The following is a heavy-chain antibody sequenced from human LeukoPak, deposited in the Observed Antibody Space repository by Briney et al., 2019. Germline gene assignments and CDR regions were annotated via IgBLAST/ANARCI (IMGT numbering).Heavy chain of an antibody. Sequence: ASVKVSCKASGYTFTSYYMHWVRQAPGQGLEWMGWINPNSGGTNYAQKFQGWVTMTRDTSISTAYMELSRLRSDDTAVYYCARTEWSGFSGVYGMDVWGQGTTVTVSS. J-gene: IGHJ6*02. CDR2: INPNSGGT. V-gene: IGHV1-2*04. CDR1: GYTFTSYY. CDR3: ARTEWSGFSGVYGMDV. D-gene: IGHD3-3*01.